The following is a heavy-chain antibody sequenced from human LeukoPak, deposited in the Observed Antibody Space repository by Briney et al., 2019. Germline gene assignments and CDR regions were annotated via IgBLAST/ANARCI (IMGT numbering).Heavy chain of an antibody. CDR1: GYTFTGYY. J-gene: IGHJ5*02. CDR3: AADLRPGSYCSSTSCYSP. D-gene: IGHD2-2*01. CDR2: IVVGSGNT. V-gene: IGHV1-58*02. Sequence: SVKVSCKASGYTFTGYYMHWVRQARGQRLEWIGWIVVGSGNTNYAQKFQERVTITRDMSTSTAYMELSSLRSEDTAVYYCAADLRPGSYCSSTSCYSPWGQGTLVTVSS.